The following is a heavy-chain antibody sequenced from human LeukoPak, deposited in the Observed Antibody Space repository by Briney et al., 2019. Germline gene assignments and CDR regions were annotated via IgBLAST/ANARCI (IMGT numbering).Heavy chain of an antibody. CDR3: ARGYCSSTSCVPFDP. Sequence: GRSLRLSCAASEFTFSSYAMHWVRQAPGKGLEWVAVISYDGLTKYYADSVKGRFTISRDNSKNTLYLQMNSLRAEDTAVYYCARGYCSSTSCVPFDPWGQGTLVTVSS. CDR1: EFTFSSYA. CDR2: ISYDGLTK. V-gene: IGHV3-30-3*01. J-gene: IGHJ5*02. D-gene: IGHD2-2*01.